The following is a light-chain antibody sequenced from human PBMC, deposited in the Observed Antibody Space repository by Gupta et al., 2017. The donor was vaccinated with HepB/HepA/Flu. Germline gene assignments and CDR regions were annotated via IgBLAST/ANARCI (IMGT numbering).Light chain of an antibody. V-gene: IGKV1-33*01. CDR2: DAT. CDR3: QQYKNLPYT. CDR1: QDITYY. J-gene: IGKJ2*01. Sequence: DIQMTQSPSSLSASVGDRVTITCQASQDITYYLIWYQHKPGKAPKLLIYDATNLEARVASRFTGSGSGTDFTVTISSLQPEDIATYYCQQYKNLPYTFGQWTKVEMK.